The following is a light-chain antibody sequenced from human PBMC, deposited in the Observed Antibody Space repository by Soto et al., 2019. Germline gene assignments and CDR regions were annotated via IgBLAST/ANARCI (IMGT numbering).Light chain of an antibody. CDR1: QSVRSN. J-gene: IGKJ2*01. Sequence: EVLLTQSPATQSVSPGERATLSCRASQSVRSNLAWYQQKPGQAPRLLIYAASTRATGVPARFSGSGSGTEFTLTISSLQSEDVAVYFCQQYTDSPLMYTFVQGTKLEIK. CDR3: QQYTDSPLMYT. CDR2: AAS. V-gene: IGKV3-15*01.